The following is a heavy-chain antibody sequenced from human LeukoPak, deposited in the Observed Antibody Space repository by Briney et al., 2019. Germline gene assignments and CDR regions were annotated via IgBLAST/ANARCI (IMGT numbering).Heavy chain of an antibody. J-gene: IGHJ6*02. CDR3: ARGDIMVRGINPLGDYGMDV. D-gene: IGHD3-10*01. Sequence: ASVKVSCKASEHIFINYDINWVRQAPGQGLEWMGWMNPNSGNTQFAQKFQGRVTMTRDTSISTAYMELSSLTSEDAAVYYCARGDIMVRGINPLGDYGMDVWGQGTTVTVSS. CDR2: MNPNSGNT. CDR1: EHIFINYD. V-gene: IGHV1-8*01.